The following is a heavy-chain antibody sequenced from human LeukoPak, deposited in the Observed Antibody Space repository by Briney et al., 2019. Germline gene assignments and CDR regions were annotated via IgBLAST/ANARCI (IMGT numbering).Heavy chain of an antibody. V-gene: IGHV3-7*04. CDR2: IKEDGSEK. J-gene: IGHJ4*02. CDR3: ARGHNSTLPD. D-gene: IGHD1-20*01. Sequence: GGSLRLSCAASGFTFSLYWMAWVRQAPGKGLEWVANIKEDGSEKYYVDSVKGRFTISRDNAKNSMYLEMNSLRAEDTAVYYCARGHNSTLPDWGQGSLVTVSS. CDR1: GFTFSLYW.